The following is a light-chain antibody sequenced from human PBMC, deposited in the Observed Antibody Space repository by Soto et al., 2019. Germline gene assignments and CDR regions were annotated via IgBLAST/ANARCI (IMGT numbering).Light chain of an antibody. CDR1: RTDVGGYNY. CDR3: SSDTSSSAGV. V-gene: IGLV2-14*03. J-gene: IGLJ2*01. Sequence: QSALTQPASVSGSPGQSITISCTGTRTDVGGYNYVSWYQHHPGKAPKLMIYDDSNRPSGVSNRFSGSKSGNTASLTITGHQAEDEADYYCSSDTSSSAGVFGGGTKVTVL. CDR2: DDS.